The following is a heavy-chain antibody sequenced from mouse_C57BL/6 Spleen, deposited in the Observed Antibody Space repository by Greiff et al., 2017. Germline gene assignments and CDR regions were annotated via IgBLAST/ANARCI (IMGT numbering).Heavy chain of an antibody. CDR1: GYAFSSYW. D-gene: IGHD2-13*01. CDR3: ARREGEATYDFDY. J-gene: IGHJ2*01. Sequence: QVQLQQSGAELVKPGASVKISCKASGYAFSSYWMNWVKQRPGKGLEWIGQIYPGDGDTNYNGKFKGKATLTADTSSSTAYMQLSSLTAEDSAVYFYARREGEATYDFDYWGQGTTLTVSS. V-gene: IGHV1-80*01. CDR2: IYPGDGDT.